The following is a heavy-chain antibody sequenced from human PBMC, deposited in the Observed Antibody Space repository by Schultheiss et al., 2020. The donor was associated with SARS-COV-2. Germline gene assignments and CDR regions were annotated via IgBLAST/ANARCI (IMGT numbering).Heavy chain of an antibody. CDR2: IYYSGST. V-gene: IGHV4-61*01. Sequence: SETLSLTCAVSGYSISSGYYWGWIRQPPGKGLEWIGYIYYSGSTNYNPSLKSRVTISVDTSKNQFSLKLSSVTAADTAVYYCARGHVQQLGTYYFDYWGQGTLVTVSS. J-gene: IGHJ4*02. CDR1: GYSISSGYY. D-gene: IGHD6-13*01. CDR3: ARGHVQQLGTYYFDY.